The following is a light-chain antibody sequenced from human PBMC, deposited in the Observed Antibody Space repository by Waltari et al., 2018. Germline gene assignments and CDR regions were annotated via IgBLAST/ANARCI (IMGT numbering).Light chain of an antibody. J-gene: IGKJ1*01. CDR3: QNHERLPAT. CDR1: QSVSKY. CDR2: AAS. V-gene: IGKV3-20*01. Sequence: EVVLTQSPGTLSLSPGERATLPCRASQSVSKYLAWCQQRPGHAPRLLINAASTRATGIPDRFSGSGSGTDFSLTISRLEPEDFAVYYCQNHERLPATFGQGTKVEIK.